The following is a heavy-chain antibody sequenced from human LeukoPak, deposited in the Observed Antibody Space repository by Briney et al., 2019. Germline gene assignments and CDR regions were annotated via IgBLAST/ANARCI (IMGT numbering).Heavy chain of an antibody. CDR1: GFTFSNFG. J-gene: IGHJ3*02. CDR2: IKPDGSEK. CDR3: ARGDFESGTYNDAFDI. D-gene: IGHD1-26*01. Sequence: GGSLRLSCAASGFTFSNFGMHWVRQAPGKGLEWVANIKPDGSEKFSVDSVKGRFTISRDNAKNSLYLQMNSLRVDDTAVYYCARGDFESGTYNDAFDIWGQGTMVTVS. V-gene: IGHV3-7*01.